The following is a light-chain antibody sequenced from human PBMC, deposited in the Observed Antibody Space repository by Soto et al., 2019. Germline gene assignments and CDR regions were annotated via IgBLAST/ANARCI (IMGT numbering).Light chain of an antibody. V-gene: IGKV1-9*01. CDR1: QGIDTS. CDR2: AAS. CDR3: QQLHGYPIT. J-gene: IGKJ5*01. Sequence: ILLTQSPSSLSASVGDRVTITCRASQGIDTSLAWYQQKPGKAPKLLIYAASNFQSGVPSRFSGSGSGTHFTRTISSLQPEDFATYYCQQLHGYPITFGQGTRLEIK.